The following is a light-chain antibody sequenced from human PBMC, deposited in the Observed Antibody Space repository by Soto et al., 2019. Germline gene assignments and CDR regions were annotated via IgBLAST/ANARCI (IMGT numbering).Light chain of an antibody. CDR1: QSVTYN. CDR3: QQYKNWPPLT. J-gene: IGKJ4*01. CDR2: GAF. Sequence: EIVMTQSPATLSVSPGETATLSCRASQSVTYNLAWSQQKPGQGPRLLIYGAFTRATGIPARFSGSGSVTEFTLTISSLQSEDFAVYYCQQYKNWPPLTFGGGTNVEIK. V-gene: IGKV3-15*01.